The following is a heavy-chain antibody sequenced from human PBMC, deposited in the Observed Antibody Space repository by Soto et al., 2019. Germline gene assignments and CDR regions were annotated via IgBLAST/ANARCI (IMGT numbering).Heavy chain of an antibody. CDR2: IYHTGTT. CDR3: ARGSTSRWDY. V-gene: IGHV4-38-2*01. J-gene: IGHJ4*02. D-gene: IGHD2-15*01. CDR1: GDSISHGYH. Sequence: SETLSLTCAVSGDSISHGYHLAWIRQPPGERLECVASIYHTGTTYYNPSLTSRVTISIDRSKNHFSLNLNSVTAADTAVYYCARGSTSRWDYWGQGTLVTVSS.